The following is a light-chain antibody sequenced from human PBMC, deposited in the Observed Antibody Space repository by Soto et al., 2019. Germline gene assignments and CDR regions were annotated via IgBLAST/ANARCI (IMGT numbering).Light chain of an antibody. CDR2: AAS. V-gene: IGKV1-27*01. Sequence: DIQMTQSPSSLSASVGDRVTITCRASQGSSNYLAWYQQKPGKVPKLLIYAASTLQSGVPSRFSGSGSGTDFTLTISSLQPEDVATYYCQNCGIAPFSFGGGTKVELK. CDR3: QNCGIAPFS. CDR1: QGSSNY. J-gene: IGKJ4*01.